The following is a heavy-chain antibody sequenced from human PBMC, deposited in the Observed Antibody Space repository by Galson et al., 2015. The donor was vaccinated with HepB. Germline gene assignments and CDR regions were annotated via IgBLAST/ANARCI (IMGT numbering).Heavy chain of an antibody. Sequence: SVKVSCKASGYIFMSYALNWVRQAPGQGLEWMAWINTDTGNPTYAQDFTGRFVFSLDSSVSTAYLQINTLQAEDTAVYFCTRSGAGGNAFDFWGQGTMVTVSS. J-gene: IGHJ3*01. V-gene: IGHV7-4-1*02. CDR1: GYIFMSYA. D-gene: IGHD3-10*01. CDR3: TRSGAGGNAFDF. CDR2: INTDTGNP.